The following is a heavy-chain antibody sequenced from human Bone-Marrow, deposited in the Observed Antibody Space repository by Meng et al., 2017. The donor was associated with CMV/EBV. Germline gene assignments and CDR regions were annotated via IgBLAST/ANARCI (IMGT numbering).Heavy chain of an antibody. CDR1: GYSFISYT. Sequence: SCKASGYSFISYTRHWVRQAHGQRLEWMGWIDAGNGNTRYSQKFQDRVTITRDTSASTGYMELSSLRSEDTAVYYCASQTIVGTPGVYWGQGTLVTVSS. CDR2: IDAGNGNT. D-gene: IGHD1-26*01. V-gene: IGHV1-3*01. J-gene: IGHJ4*02. CDR3: ASQTIVGTPGVY.